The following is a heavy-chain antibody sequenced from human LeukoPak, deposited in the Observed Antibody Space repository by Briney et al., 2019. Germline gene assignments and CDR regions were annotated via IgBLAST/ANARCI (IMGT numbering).Heavy chain of an antibody. CDR3: ARGVRGGSGYSFDY. J-gene: IGHJ4*02. V-gene: IGHV4-59*01. CDR2: IYYSGST. CDR1: GGSISSYY. D-gene: IGHD1-26*01. Sequence: SETLSLTCTVSGGSISSYYWSWIRQPPGKGLEWIGYIYYSGSTNYNPSLKSRVTISVDTSKNKFSLKLSSLPAADPAVYYCARGVRGGSGYSFDYWAREPWSPSPQ.